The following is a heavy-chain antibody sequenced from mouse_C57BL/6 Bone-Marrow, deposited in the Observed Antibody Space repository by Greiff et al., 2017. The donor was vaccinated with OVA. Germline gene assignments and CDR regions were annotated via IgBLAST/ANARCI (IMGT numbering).Heavy chain of an antibody. Sequence: EVQVVESGGDLVKPGGSLKLSCAASGFTFSSYGMSWVRQTPDKRLEWVATISSGGSYTYYPDSVKGRFTISRDNAKNTLYLQMSSLKSEDTAMYYCARRGYYGSPFAYWGQGTLVTVSA. CDR3: ARRGYYGSPFAY. CDR1: GFTFSSYG. CDR2: ISSGGSYT. D-gene: IGHD1-1*01. J-gene: IGHJ3*01. V-gene: IGHV5-6*01.